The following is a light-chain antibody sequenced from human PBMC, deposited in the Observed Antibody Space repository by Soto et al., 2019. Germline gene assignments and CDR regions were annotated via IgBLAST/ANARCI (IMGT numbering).Light chain of an antibody. J-gene: IGKJ5*01. CDR1: QSVSSSY. CDR2: GAS. CDR3: QQYNSWPIT. V-gene: IGKV3-20*01. Sequence: EIVLTQSPGTVSLSQGERATLSCRASQSVSSSYLAWYQQKPGQAPRLLISGASSRATGIPDRFIGSGSGTEFTLTISSLQSEDFAVYYCQQYNSWPITFGQGTRLEIK.